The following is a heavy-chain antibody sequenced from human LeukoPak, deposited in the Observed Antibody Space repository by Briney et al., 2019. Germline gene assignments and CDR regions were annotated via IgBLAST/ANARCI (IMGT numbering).Heavy chain of an antibody. CDR2: IYSGGST. V-gene: IGHV3-53*01. D-gene: IGHD2-15*01. J-gene: IGHJ4*01. CDR3: ARRAGSYSHSYDY. CDR1: ELTLSSNY. Sequence: GSLRLSCAASELTLSSNYMSWIRQAPGRGLEWVSFIYSGGSTYYADSVRGRFIISKDNSKNTLYLQMNSLRAEDTAVYYCARRAGSYSHSYDYWGHGTLVTVSS.